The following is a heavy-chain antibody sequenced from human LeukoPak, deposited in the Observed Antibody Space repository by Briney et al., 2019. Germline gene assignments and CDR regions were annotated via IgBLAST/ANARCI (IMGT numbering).Heavy chain of an antibody. D-gene: IGHD6-13*01. V-gene: IGHV3-30*18. CDR3: AKARNGGIAAAGDY. CDR1: GFTFSSYG. CDR2: ISYDGSNK. Sequence: GGSLRLSCAASGFTFSSYGMPWVRQAPGKGLEWVAVISYDGSNKYYADSVKGRFTISRDNSKNTLYLQMNSLRAEDTAVYYCAKARNGGIAAAGDYWGQGTLVTVSS. J-gene: IGHJ4*02.